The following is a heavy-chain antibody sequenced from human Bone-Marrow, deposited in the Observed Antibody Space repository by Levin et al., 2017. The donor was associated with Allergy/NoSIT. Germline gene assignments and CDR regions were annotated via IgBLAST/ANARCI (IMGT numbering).Heavy chain of an antibody. J-gene: IGHJ6*02. CDR3: ARNFDFWNGFYAGYETGGLDV. CDR1: GFSFSGYA. CDR2: IWFDGSSQ. Sequence: GESLKISCTTSGFSFSGYAMYWVRQAPGKGLEWVAVIWFDGSSQYYADSVRGRFTISRDNSKNTLYLQMDSLRVEDTAVYYCARNFDFWNGFYAGYETGGLDVWGQGTTVTVSS. D-gene: IGHD3-3*01. V-gene: IGHV3-33*07.